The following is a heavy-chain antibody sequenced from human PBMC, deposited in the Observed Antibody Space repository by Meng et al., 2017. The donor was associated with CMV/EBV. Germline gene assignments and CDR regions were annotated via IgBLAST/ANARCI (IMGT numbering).Heavy chain of an antibody. D-gene: IGHD6-13*01. CDR2: ISYDGSNK. CDR3: AKDQSGGSSYGFLYGMDV. J-gene: IGHJ6*02. Sequence: SCAASGFTFSSYAMHWVRQAPGKGLEWVAVISYDGSNKYYADSVKGRFTISRDNSKNTLYLQMNSLRAEDTAVYYCAKDQSGGSSYGFLYGMDVWGQGTTVTVSS. CDR1: GFTFSSYA. V-gene: IGHV3-30-3*01.